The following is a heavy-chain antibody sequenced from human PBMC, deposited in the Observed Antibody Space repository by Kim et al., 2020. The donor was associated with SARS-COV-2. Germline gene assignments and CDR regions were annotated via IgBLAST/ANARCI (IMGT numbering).Heavy chain of an antibody. V-gene: IGHV3-13*01. Sequence: GWSLRLSCAASGFTFSSYDMHWVRQATGKGLEWVSAIGTAGDTYFPGSVKGRFTISRENAKNSLYLQMNSLRAGDTAVYYCARVAYSSGWYPSYWYFDLWGRGTLVTVSS. J-gene: IGHJ2*01. CDR2: IGTAGDT. CDR1: GFTFSSYD. CDR3: ARVAYSSGWYPSYWYFDL. D-gene: IGHD6-19*01.